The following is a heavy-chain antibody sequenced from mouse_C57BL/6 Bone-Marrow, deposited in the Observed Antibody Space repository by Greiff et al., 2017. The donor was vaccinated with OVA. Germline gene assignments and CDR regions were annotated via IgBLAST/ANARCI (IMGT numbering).Heavy chain of an antibody. Sequence: EVQLVESGEGLVKPGGSLKLSCAASGFTFSSYAMSWVRQTPEKRLEWVAYISSGGDYTYYADTVKGRFTISRDNARNTLYLQMSSLKSEDTAMYYCTRHYSNYGWYFDVWGTGTTVTVSS. CDR2: ISSGGDYT. D-gene: IGHD2-5*01. CDR1: GFTFSSYA. V-gene: IGHV5-9-1*02. CDR3: TRHYSNYGWYFDV. J-gene: IGHJ1*03.